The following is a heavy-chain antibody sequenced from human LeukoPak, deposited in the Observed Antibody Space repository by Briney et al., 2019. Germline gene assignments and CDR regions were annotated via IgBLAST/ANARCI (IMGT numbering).Heavy chain of an antibody. Sequence: GGSLRLSCAASGFTFSSYAMSWVRQAPGKGLEWVSAISGSGGSTYYADSVKGRFTISRDNSKNTLYLQMNSLRAEDTAVYYCARDARYYYDSSGYYYYWGQGTLVTVSS. CDR2: ISGSGGST. CDR3: ARDARYYYDSSGYYYY. CDR1: GFTFSSYA. D-gene: IGHD3-22*01. V-gene: IGHV3-23*01. J-gene: IGHJ4*02.